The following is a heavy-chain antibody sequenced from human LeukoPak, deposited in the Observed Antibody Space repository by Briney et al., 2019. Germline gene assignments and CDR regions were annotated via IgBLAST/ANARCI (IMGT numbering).Heavy chain of an antibody. V-gene: IGHV6-1*01. CDR1: GDSLSSNSAA. J-gene: IGHJ6*02. D-gene: IGHD2-2*01. Sequence: SQTLSLTCAISGDSLSSNSAAWNWIRQSPSRGLEWLGRTYYRCKRYNDYAVSVKSRITINPDTSKNQFSLQLNSVTPEDTAVYYCARGGIVVVPAALSLYYYYYGMDGWGQGTSVTVSS. CDR2: TYYRCKRYN. CDR3: ARGGIVVVPAALSLYYYYYGMDG.